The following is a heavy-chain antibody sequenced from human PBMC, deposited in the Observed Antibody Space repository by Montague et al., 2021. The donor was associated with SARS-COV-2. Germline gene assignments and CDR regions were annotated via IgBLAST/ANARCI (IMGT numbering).Heavy chain of an antibody. CDR2: INYTGST. J-gene: IGHJ3*02. CDR1: GASVSSSSYY. Sequence: SETLSLTCTVSGASVSSSSYYWGWIRQPRGKGLVWIGSINYTGSTYYNLNLQSPVTISTDTSKYQFSLTLSSVTAADTAVYYGARHIPGSGNASDIWGQGTMVTVSS. CDR3: ARHIPGSGNASDI. D-gene: IGHD3-10*01. V-gene: IGHV4-39*01.